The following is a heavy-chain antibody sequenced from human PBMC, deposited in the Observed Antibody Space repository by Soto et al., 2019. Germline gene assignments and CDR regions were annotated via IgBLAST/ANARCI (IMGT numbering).Heavy chain of an antibody. Sequence: GGSLRLSCAASGFTFSSYAMSWVRQAPGKGLEWVSAISGSGGSTYYADSVKGRFTISRDNSKNTLYLQMNSLRAEDTAVYYCASIPLGYCTNGVCPSDSWGQGTLVTVSS. CDR3: ASIPLGYCTNGVCPSDS. CDR1: GFTFSSYA. D-gene: IGHD2-8*01. V-gene: IGHV3-23*01. J-gene: IGHJ4*02. CDR2: ISGSGGST.